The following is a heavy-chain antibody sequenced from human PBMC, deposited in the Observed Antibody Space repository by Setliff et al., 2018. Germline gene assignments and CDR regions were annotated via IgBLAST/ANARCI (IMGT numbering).Heavy chain of an antibody. V-gene: IGHV1-3*01. J-gene: IGHJ4*02. Sequence: ASVKVSCKASGYTFTSYAMHWVRQAPEQRLEWMGWINAGDGNTKYSQKFQDRVTITRDTSASTAYMELSSLRSEDTAVYYCARGRAFYYDSSGYFDYWGQGTLVTVSS. CDR2: INAGDGNT. CDR1: GYTFTSYA. D-gene: IGHD3-22*01. CDR3: ARGRAFYYDSSGYFDY.